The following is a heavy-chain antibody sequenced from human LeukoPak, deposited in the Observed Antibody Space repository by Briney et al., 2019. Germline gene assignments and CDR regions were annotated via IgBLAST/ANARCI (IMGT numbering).Heavy chain of an antibody. V-gene: IGHV1-46*01. Sequence: ASVKVSCKASGYTFTSYYMHWVRQAPGQGLEWMGIINPSGGSTSYAQKFQGRVTLTRDTSINTAYMELSRLRSDDTAVYYCARDPSGDSSGYPFDYWGQGTLVTVSS. J-gene: IGHJ4*02. CDR1: GYTFTSYY. CDR3: ARDPSGDSSGYPFDY. D-gene: IGHD3-22*01. CDR2: INPSGGST.